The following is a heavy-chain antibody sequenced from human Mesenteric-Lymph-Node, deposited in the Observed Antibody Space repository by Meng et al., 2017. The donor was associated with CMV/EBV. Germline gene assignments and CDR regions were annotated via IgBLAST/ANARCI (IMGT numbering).Heavy chain of an antibody. Sequence: QVQLVQSGAEVKTPGSSVKVYCKASGGTFSSYTISWVRQAPGQGLEWMGRIIPILGIANYAQKFQGRVTITADKSTSTAYMELSSLRSEDTAVYYCAGGIAAAGSRWFDPWGQGTLVTVSS. V-gene: IGHV1-69*02. CDR2: IIPILGIA. J-gene: IGHJ5*02. CDR3: AGGIAAAGSRWFDP. CDR1: GGTFSSYT. D-gene: IGHD6-13*01.